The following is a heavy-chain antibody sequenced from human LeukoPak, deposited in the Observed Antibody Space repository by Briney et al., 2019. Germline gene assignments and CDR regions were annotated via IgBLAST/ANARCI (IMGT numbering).Heavy chain of an antibody. Sequence: PSETLSLTCAVSGYSISSGYYWGWIRQPPGKGPEWIGSIYHSGSTYYNPSLKSRVTISVDTSKNQFSLKLSSVTAADTAVYYCARDIDYWGQGTLVTVSS. J-gene: IGHJ4*02. CDR2: IYHSGST. V-gene: IGHV4-38-2*02. CDR3: ARDIDY. CDR1: GYSISSGYY.